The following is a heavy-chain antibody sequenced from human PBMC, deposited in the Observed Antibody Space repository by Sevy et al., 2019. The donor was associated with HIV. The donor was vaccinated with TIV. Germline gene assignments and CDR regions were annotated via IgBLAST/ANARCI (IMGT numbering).Heavy chain of an antibody. V-gene: IGHV3-48*01. D-gene: IGHD6-6*01. CDR3: ARGLAALPGYYYGIDV. CDR1: GFPFSSYG. CDR2: ISDISSAI. Sequence: GGSLRISCAASGFPFSSYGMNWVRQAPGKGLEWVSYISDISSAIYYADSVKGRFTISRDNAKKSLYLQMNSLRAEDTAVYYCARGLAALPGYYYGIDVGGQGTTVTVSS. J-gene: IGHJ6*02.